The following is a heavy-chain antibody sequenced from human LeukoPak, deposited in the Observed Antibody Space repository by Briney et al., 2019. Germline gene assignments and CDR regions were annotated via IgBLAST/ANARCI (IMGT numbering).Heavy chain of an antibody. CDR3: AKGTAGYCSGGSCLFDY. CDR1: GFTFSSYG. V-gene: IGHV3-30*18. D-gene: IGHD2-15*01. CDR2: ISYDGSNK. J-gene: IGHJ4*02. Sequence: GGSLRLSCAASGFTFSSYGMHWVRQAPGKGLEWVAVISYDGSNKYYADSVKGRFTISRDNSKNTLYLQMNSLRAEDTAVYYCAKGTAGYCSGGSCLFDYWGQGTLVTVS.